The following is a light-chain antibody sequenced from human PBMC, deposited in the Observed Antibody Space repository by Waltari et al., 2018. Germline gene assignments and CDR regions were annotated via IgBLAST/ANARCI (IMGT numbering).Light chain of an antibody. CDR3: QQRRTWPSIT. CDR2: DAS. Sequence: EIVLTQSPATLSLSPGQRGTLSSRASPSVGVNLAWYPQKPGQGPRLLIYDASNRATGITARFSGSGSGTDFTLTISSREAEDFAVYYCQQRRTWPSITFGQGTRLEI. V-gene: IGKV3-11*01. CDR1: PSVGVN. J-gene: IGKJ5*01.